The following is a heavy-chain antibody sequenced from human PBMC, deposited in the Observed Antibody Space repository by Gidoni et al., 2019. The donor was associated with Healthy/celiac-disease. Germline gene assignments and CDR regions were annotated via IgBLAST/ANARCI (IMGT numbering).Heavy chain of an antibody. CDR1: GFNVSRHY. CDR2: SYSGGST. CDR3: ARGSVVVPAAINPGDHTYYYYGMDV. J-gene: IGHJ6*02. D-gene: IGHD2-2*01. Sequence: EVQLVASGGGLIQPGGSLRLSCAASGFNVSRHYMRWVRQAPGKGLEWVSVSYSGGSTYYADSVKGRFTISRDNSKNTLYLQMNSLRAEDTAVYYCARGSVVVPAAINPGDHTYYYYGMDVWGQGTTVTVSS. V-gene: IGHV3-53*01.